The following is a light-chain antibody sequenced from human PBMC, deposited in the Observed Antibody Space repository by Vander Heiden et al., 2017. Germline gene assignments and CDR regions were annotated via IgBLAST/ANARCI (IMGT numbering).Light chain of an antibody. Sequence: QSVLTQPPSASGTPGQWVIISCSGSSSNIGSNTENWYQHLHGGTPKYLIYYNNQRRSGVPSRFSGAKYGASASLAISALQSEDEDDYYCATWDDSLSHWVFGRGTKLTVL. CDR2: YNN. J-gene: IGLJ3*02. CDR3: ATWDDSLSHWV. CDR1: SSNIGSNT. V-gene: IGLV1-44*01.